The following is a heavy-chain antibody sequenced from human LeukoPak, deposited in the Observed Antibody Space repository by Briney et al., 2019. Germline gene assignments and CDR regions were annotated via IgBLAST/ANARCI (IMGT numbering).Heavy chain of an antibody. CDR1: GYKLTNNW. Sequence: GESLKISCKISGYKLTNNWIGWVRQVPGKGLEWMGLIYPGDSDAKYSPSFQGQVTLSVDASISTAYLQWSSLKASDTAMYYCARRSGYYGSGSFWFDPWGQGTLVTVSS. J-gene: IGHJ5*02. D-gene: IGHD3-10*01. V-gene: IGHV5-51*01. CDR3: ARRSGYYGSGSFWFDP. CDR2: IYPGDSDA.